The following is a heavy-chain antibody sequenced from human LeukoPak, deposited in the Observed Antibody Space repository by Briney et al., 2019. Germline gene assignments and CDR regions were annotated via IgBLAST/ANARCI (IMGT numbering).Heavy chain of an antibody. Sequence: RSLRLSCAASGFTFSTYAMNWVRQAPGKGLEWVSAISGSGGTTYYADSVKGRFTISRDNSKNTLYLQMNSLRAEDTAVYYCAKSKFQLLYLDYWGQGTLVTVSS. V-gene: IGHV3-23*01. CDR1: GFTFSTYA. J-gene: IGHJ4*02. CDR2: ISGSGGTT. D-gene: IGHD2-2*02. CDR3: AKSKFQLLYLDY.